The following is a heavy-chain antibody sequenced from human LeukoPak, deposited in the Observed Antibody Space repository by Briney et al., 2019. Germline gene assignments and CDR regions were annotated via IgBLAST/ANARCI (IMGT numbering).Heavy chain of an antibody. J-gene: IGHJ4*02. Sequence: SETLSLTCTVSGGSISSSSYYWGWIRQPSGKGLEWIGSIYYSGSTYYNPSLKSRVTISVDTSKNQFSLKLSSVTAADTAVYYCARRQWLVPNDYWGQGTLVTVSS. CDR2: IYYSGST. V-gene: IGHV4-39*01. D-gene: IGHD6-19*01. CDR3: ARRQWLVPNDY. CDR1: GGSISSSSYY.